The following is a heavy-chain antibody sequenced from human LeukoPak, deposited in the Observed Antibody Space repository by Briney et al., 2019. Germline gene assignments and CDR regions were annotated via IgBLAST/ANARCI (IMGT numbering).Heavy chain of an antibody. Sequence: GGSLRLSCAASGFTFSSYAMHWVRQAPGKGLEWVAVISYDGSNKYYADSVKGRFTISRDNSKNTLYLQMNSLRAEDTAVYYCARGEGNYYDFDYWGQGTLVTVSS. CDR3: ARGEGNYYDFDY. V-gene: IGHV3-30*04. D-gene: IGHD3-22*01. CDR1: GFTFSSYA. CDR2: ISYDGSNK. J-gene: IGHJ4*02.